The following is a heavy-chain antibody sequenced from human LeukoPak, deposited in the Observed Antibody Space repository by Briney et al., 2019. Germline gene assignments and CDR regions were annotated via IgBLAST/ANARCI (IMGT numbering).Heavy chain of an antibody. CDR3: ARDDCSTTPCYAY. CDR2: IWYDGSKT. J-gene: IGHJ4*02. CDR1: GFTFTNYG. Sequence: PGGSLGLSCTMSGFTFTNYGINWVRQAPGKGLEWVAAIWYDGSKTSYTDSVKGRFTVSRDISKNTVYLQMNGLKAEDTAVYYCARDDCSTTPCYAYWGQGTLVTVSS. V-gene: IGHV3-33*01. D-gene: IGHD2-2*01.